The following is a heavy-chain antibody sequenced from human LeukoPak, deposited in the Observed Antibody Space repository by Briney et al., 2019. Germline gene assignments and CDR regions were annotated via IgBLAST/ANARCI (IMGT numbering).Heavy chain of an antibody. D-gene: IGHD3-10*01. J-gene: IGHJ6*02. Sequence: GRSLRLSCAASGFTFYDYAMHWVRQAPGKGLERVSGISWNSGSIGYADSVKGRFTISRDNAKNSLYLQMNSLRAEDTALYYCAKDMITMVRGVTYGMDVWGQGTTVTVSS. CDR2: ISWNSGSI. CDR1: GFTFYDYA. CDR3: AKDMITMVRGVTYGMDV. V-gene: IGHV3-9*01.